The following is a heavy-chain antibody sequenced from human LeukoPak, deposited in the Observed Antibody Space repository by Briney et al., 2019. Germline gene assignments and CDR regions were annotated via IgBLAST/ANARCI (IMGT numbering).Heavy chain of an antibody. CDR1: GGSISSYY. Sequence: SETLSLTCTVSGGSISSYYWSWIRQPPGKGLEWIGYIYYSGSTNYNPSLKSRVTISVDTSKNQFSLKLSSVTAADTAVYYCARDLGSGGGDYWGQGTLVTVSS. CDR3: ARDLGSGGGDY. CDR2: IYYSGST. V-gene: IGHV4-59*01. J-gene: IGHJ4*02. D-gene: IGHD6-19*01.